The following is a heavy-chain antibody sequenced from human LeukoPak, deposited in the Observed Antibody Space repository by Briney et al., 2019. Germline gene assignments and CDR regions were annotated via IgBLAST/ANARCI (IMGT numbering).Heavy chain of an antibody. J-gene: IGHJ3*01. V-gene: IGHV3-23*01. CDR3: AKISPLDYGGKPWALDV. Sequence: GGSLRLSCAASGFSFSNYAMSWVRQAPGKGLEWVSGISPSGDTYYADSVKGRFTFSRDNSKNTLYLQMNRLRAEDTAVYYCAKISPLDYGGKPWALDVWGQGTLVTVS. CDR1: GFSFSNYA. D-gene: IGHD4-23*01. CDR2: ISPSGDT.